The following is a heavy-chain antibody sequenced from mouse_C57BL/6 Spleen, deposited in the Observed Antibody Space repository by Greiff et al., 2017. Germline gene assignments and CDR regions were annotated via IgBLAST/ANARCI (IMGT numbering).Heavy chain of an antibody. CDR3: ARHDLAYYSNYGFFAY. D-gene: IGHD2-5*01. J-gene: IGHJ3*01. Sequence: VQLQQSGAELVKPGASVKLSCKASGYTFTEYTIHWVKQRSGQGLEWIGWFYPGSGSIKYNEKFKDKATLTADKSSSTVYMELSRLTSEDSAVYLCARHDLAYYSNYGFFAYWGQGTLVTVSA. V-gene: IGHV1-62-2*01. CDR2: FYPGSGSI. CDR1: GYTFTEYT.